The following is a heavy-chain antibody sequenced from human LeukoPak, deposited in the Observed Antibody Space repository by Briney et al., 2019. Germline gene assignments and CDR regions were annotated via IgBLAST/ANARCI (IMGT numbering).Heavy chain of an antibody. CDR2: IIPIFGTA. Sequence: GASVKVSCKASGYTFTGYYMHWVRQAPGQGLEWMGGIIPIFGTANYAQKFQGRVTITTDESTSTACMELSSLRSEDTAVYYCARAWDLDAFDIWGQGTMVTVSS. CDR3: ARAWDLDAFDI. V-gene: IGHV1-69*05. CDR1: GYTFTGYY. J-gene: IGHJ3*02. D-gene: IGHD1-26*01.